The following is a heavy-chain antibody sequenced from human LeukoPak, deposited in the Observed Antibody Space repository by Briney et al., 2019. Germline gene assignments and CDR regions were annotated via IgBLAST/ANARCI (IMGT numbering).Heavy chain of an antibody. J-gene: IGHJ4*02. D-gene: IGHD4-17*01. V-gene: IGHV1-69*02. CDR2: IIPILGIA. Sequence: SVKVSCKASGYTFTGYYMHWVRQAPGQGLEWMGRIIPILGIANYAQKFQGRVTITADKSTSTAYMELSSLRSEDTAVYYCAISGRSTDYGDYPSFDYWGQGTLVTASS. CDR3: AISGRSTDYGDYPSFDY. CDR1: GYTFTGYY.